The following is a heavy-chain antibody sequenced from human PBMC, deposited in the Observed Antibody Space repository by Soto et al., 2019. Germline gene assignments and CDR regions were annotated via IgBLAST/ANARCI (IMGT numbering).Heavy chain of an antibody. CDR2: INHSGST. J-gene: IGHJ4*02. CDR1: GGSFSGYY. CDR3: ARDGFCSSTSCYLYYFDY. D-gene: IGHD2-2*01. V-gene: IGHV4-34*01. Sequence: SETLSLTCAVYGGSFSGYYWSWIRQPPGQGLEWIGEINHSGSTNYNPSLKSRVTISVDTSKNQFSLKLSSVTAADTAVYYCARDGFCSSTSCYLYYFDYRGQGTLVTVSS.